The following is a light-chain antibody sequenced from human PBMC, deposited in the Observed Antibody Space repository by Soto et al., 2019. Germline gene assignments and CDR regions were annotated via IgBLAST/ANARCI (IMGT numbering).Light chain of an antibody. CDR1: KSVSNY. CDR2: VAS. Sequence: DIKMTQSPSALSASVGESITITWRASKSVSNYLRRYQQKPGKAPKLLINVASTLQSGVTSRFSGRGSGIDFTLAISSHQPEDFGTYYCQQRSRTHQTFRGGKRVAFK. J-gene: IGKJ4*01. V-gene: IGKV1-39*01. CDR3: QQRSRTHQT.